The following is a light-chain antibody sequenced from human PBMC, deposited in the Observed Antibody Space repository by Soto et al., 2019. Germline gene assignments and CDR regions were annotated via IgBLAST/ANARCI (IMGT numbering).Light chain of an antibody. CDR3: QQYNNYST. V-gene: IGKV1-5*01. CDR1: QSISSY. J-gene: IGKJ1*01. CDR2: DAS. Sequence: DIQMTQSPSSLSASVGDRVTITCRASQSISSYLNWFQLKPGKAPKLLIYDASSLESGVPSRFSGSGSGTEFTLTISSLQPDDFATYYCQQYNNYSTFGQGTKVDIK.